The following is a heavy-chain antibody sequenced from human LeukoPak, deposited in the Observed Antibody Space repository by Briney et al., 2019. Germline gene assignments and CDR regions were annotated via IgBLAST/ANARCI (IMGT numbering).Heavy chain of an antibody. D-gene: IGHD3-10*01. CDR2: IRSKAYGGTT. J-gene: IGHJ4*02. V-gene: IGHV3-49*04. Sequence: QTAGSLRLSCTASGFTFGDHAMSWVRQAPGKGLEWVGFIRSKAYGGTTEYAASVKGRFTISRDDSEGIAYLQMNSLKTEDTAVYYCSSPYYYGSGSFSTGGYRGQGTLVTVSS. CDR3: SSPYYYGSGSFSTGGY. CDR1: GFTFGDHA.